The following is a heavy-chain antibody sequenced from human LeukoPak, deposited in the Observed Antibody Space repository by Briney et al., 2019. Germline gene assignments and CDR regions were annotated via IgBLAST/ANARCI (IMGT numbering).Heavy chain of an antibody. D-gene: IGHD2-21*02. J-gene: IGHJ4*02. CDR1: GGTFSSYA. CDR2: IIPIFGTA. CDR3: ATSIHIVVVTAIPLFGY. Sequence: GASVKVSCKASGGTFSSYAISWVRQAPGQGLEWMGGIIPIFGTANYAQKFQGRVTITADKSTSTAYMELSSLRSEDTAVYYCATSIHIVVVTAIPLFGYWGQGTLVTVSS. V-gene: IGHV1-69*06.